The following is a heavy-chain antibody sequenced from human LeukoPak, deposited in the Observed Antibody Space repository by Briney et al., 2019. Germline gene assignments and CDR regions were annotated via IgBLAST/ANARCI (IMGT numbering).Heavy chain of an antibody. D-gene: IGHD3-10*01. CDR3: AKDLSGFGELSNYYFDY. CDR2: FSGGGST. CDR1: GFAFSTNA. V-gene: IGHV3-23*01. J-gene: IGHJ4*02. Sequence: GGSLRLSCAASGFAFSTNAMHWVRQAPGKGLEWVSTFSGGGSTYYAASVRGRFTISRDNSKNTLFLQMSSLRAEDTAIYYCAKDLSGFGELSNYYFDYWGQGALVTVSS.